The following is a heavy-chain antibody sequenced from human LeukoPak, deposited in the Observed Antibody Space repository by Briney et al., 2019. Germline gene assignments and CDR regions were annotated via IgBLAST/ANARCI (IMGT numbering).Heavy chain of an antibody. V-gene: IGHV3-23*01. CDR3: ARGRSWFAP. J-gene: IGHJ5*02. Sequence: GGSLRLSCAASGFTFSNYAMTWVRQAPGKGLEWVSVIGGSGGGTYYADSVRGRFTVSRDNSNNTMFLQMNSLGVEDTARYYCARGRSWFAPGGQGTVVTVSS. CDR2: IGGSGGGT. CDR1: GFTFSNYA.